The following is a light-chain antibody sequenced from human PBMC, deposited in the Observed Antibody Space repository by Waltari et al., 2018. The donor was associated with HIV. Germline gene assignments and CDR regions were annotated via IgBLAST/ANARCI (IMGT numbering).Light chain of an antibody. CDR2: AAS. J-gene: IGKJ2*01. V-gene: IGKV1-12*01. CDR3: QQANSFPYT. CDR1: QDISRW. Sequence: DIQMTQSPSSVSASVGDRVTITCRASQDISRWLAWYQQKPGKAPKLLIYAASTLQGGVPSRFGGSGSGTEFTLTISSLQPEDFATYYCQQANSFPYTFGQGTKLDIK.